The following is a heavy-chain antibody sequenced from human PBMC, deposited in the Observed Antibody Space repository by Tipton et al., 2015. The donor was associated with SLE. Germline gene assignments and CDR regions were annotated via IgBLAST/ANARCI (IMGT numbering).Heavy chain of an antibody. D-gene: IGHD3-10*01. CDR3: ASPYYYGSRSFDP. CDR1: GGSISSSIW. Sequence: GSLRLSCTVSGGSISSSIWWTWVRQPPGKGLEWIGEIFHSGSTNYNPSLRGRVTMSLDKSKNQFSLKLSSATAADTAVYYCASPYYYGSRSFDPWGQGTLVTVSA. V-gene: IGHV4-4*02. J-gene: IGHJ5*02. CDR2: IFHSGST.